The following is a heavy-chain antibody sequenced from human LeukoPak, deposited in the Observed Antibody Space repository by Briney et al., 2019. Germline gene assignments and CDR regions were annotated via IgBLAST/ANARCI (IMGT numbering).Heavy chain of an antibody. Sequence: GGSLRLSCAASGFTFSSYWMSWVRQAPGKGLEWVANIKQDGSEKYYVDSVKGRFAISRDNFKNTLYLQMNGLRSEDTGIYYCARLRFASGSNWFNPWGPGTLVTVSS. CDR2: IKQDGSEK. V-gene: IGHV3-7*03. CDR1: GFTFSSYW. D-gene: IGHD3-10*01. CDR3: ARLRFASGSNWFNP. J-gene: IGHJ5*01.